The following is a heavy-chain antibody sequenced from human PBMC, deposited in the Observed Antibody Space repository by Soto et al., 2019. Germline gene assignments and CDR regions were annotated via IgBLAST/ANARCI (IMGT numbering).Heavy chain of an antibody. V-gene: IGHV3-66*01. CDR1: GFTFSDYY. CDR2: IYNGGST. D-gene: IGHD5-18*01. CDR3: ARDMQLWRLDY. Sequence: GGSLRLSCAASGFTFSDYYMSWIRQAPGEGLEWVSVIYNGGSTYYGDSMKGRFTISRDNAQNTLYLQMNSLRAEDTAIYYCARDMQLWRLDYWGQGTQVTVSS. J-gene: IGHJ4*02.